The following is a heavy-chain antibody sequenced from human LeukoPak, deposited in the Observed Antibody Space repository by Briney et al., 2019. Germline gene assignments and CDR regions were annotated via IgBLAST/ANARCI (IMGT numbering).Heavy chain of an antibody. D-gene: IGHD1-7*01. J-gene: IGHJ4*02. CDR2: IRSKAYGGTT. CDR1: GFTFSHFW. CDR3: TRVITGTTQVPFDY. V-gene: IGHV3-49*04. Sequence: GGSLRLSCAASGFTFSHFWMSWVRQAPGKGLEWVGFIRSKAYGGTTEYAASVKGRFTISRDDSKSIAYLQMNSLKTEDTAVYYCTRVITGTTQVPFDYWGQGTLVTVSS.